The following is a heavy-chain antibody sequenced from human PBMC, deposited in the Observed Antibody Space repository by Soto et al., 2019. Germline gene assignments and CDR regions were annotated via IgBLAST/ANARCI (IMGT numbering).Heavy chain of an antibody. Sequence: GGSMSLSCAASGFTFSDYWRHWVRQAPGQGLVWVSRIHSDGSSTTYADSVKGRFTISRDNAKNTLYLQMNSLRAEDTAVYYCARGDRGAFDLWGQGTMVTVSS. D-gene: IGHD2-21*02. J-gene: IGHJ3*01. CDR1: GFTFSDYW. CDR2: IHSDGSST. CDR3: ARGDRGAFDL. V-gene: IGHV3-74*01.